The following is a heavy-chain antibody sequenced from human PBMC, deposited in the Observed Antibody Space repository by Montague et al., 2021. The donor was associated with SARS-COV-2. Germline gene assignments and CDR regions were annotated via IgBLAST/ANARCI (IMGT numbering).Heavy chain of an antibody. CDR1: GDSVSSNSAA. Sequence: CAISGDSVSSNSAAWNWIRQSPSRGLEWLGRTYYRSKWYNDYAVSVKSRITINPDTSKNQFSPQLNSVTPEDTAVYYCARGLWFGELLNRYYYYGMDVWGKGTTVTVSS. CDR3: ARGLWFGELLNRYYYYGMDV. CDR2: TYYRSKWYN. J-gene: IGHJ6*04. V-gene: IGHV6-1*01. D-gene: IGHD3-10*01.